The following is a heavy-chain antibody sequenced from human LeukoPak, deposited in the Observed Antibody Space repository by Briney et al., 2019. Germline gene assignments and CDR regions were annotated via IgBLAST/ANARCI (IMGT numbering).Heavy chain of an antibody. J-gene: IGHJ4*02. D-gene: IGHD1-26*01. V-gene: IGHV4-61*01. CDR1: GGSISSGSYY. CDR3: AKLNGILVGATRIDY. CDR2: IYYSGST. Sequence: SETLSLTCTVSGGSISSGSYYWSWIRQPPGKGLEWIGYIYYSGSTNYNPSLKSRVTISVDTSKNQFSLKLSSVTAADTAVYYCAKLNGILVGATRIDYWGQGTLVTVSS.